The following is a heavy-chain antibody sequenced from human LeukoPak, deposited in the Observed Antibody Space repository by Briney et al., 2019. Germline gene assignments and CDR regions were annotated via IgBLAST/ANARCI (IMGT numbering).Heavy chain of an antibody. CDR2: ISAYNGNT. Sequence: ASVKVSCKASGYTFTCYGISWVRQAPGQGLEWMGWISAYNGNTNYAQKLQGRVTMTTDTSTSTAYMELRSLRSDDTAVYYCARDFLGYCTNGVCSSQDYWGQGTLVTVSS. CDR3: ARDFLGYCTNGVCSSQDY. J-gene: IGHJ4*02. D-gene: IGHD2-8*01. V-gene: IGHV1-18*01. CDR1: GYTFTCYG.